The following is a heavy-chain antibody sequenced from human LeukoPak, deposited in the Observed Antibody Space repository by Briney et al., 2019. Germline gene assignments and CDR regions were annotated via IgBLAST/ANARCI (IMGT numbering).Heavy chain of an antibody. CDR3: AKDDYDILTGYLNGY. Sequence: PGGSLRLSCAASGSTFSSYGMHWGRQAPGKGLEWVAVISYDGSNKYYADSVKGRFTISRDNSKNTLYLQMNSLRAEDTAVYYCAKDDYDILTGYLNGYWGQGTLVTVSS. CDR1: GSTFSSYG. CDR2: ISYDGSNK. D-gene: IGHD3-9*01. J-gene: IGHJ4*02. V-gene: IGHV3-30*18.